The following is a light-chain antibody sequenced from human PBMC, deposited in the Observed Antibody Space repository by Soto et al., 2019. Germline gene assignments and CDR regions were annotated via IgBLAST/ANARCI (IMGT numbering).Light chain of an antibody. CDR1: QSLVHSDGHTY. CDR3: MQCTHLPRT. V-gene: IGKV2-24*01. CDR2: QIS. Sequence: DIVLTQTPLSSPVTLGQPASISCRSSQSLVHSDGHTYLSWLQQRPGQPPRLLIYQISNRFSGVPDRFSGSGAGTDFTLKISRVEAEDVGVYYCMQCTHLPRTFGQGTKVEIK. J-gene: IGKJ1*01.